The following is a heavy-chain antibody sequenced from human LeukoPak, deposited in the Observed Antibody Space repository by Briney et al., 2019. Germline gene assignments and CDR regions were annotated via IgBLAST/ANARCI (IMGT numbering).Heavy chain of an antibody. D-gene: IGHD6-13*01. CDR1: GGPISSYY. J-gene: IGHJ3*02. Sequence: SETLSLTCTVSGGPISSYYWSGIRQPAGKGLEWIGRIYTRGSTHYNPSLKSRVTMSVDTSKNQFSLKLSSVTAADTAVYYCARAGAGIAAAGTLAFDIWGQGTMVTVSS. V-gene: IGHV4-4*07. CDR2: IYTRGST. CDR3: ARAGAGIAAAGTLAFDI.